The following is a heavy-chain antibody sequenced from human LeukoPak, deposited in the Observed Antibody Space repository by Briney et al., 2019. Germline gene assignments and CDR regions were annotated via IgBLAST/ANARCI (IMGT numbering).Heavy chain of an antibody. CDR3: AKDHYWSIDY. CDR1: GFDFSSNW. Sequence: GGSLRLSCAASGFDFSSNWMHWVRHAPGQGLVWVSRIKGDGISTNYADSVKGRFTTSRDIAKNTLYLQMNSLRAEDTGVYYCAKDHYWSIDYWGRGTLVTVSS. CDR2: IKGDGIST. D-gene: IGHD3-3*01. J-gene: IGHJ4*02. V-gene: IGHV3-74*01.